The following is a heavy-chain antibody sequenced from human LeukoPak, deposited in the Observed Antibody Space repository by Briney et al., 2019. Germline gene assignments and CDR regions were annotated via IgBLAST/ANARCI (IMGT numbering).Heavy chain of an antibody. J-gene: IGHJ6*02. CDR1: GITVSNIY. CDR3: GRGGYDVDV. Sequence: GGSLRRSCAASGITVSNIYMTWVRQAPNKGLEWVSTIRTDGTTIYADSVKGRFTISRNTSKNTLYLQMNSLRAEDTAVYYCGRGGYDVDVWGQGTTVSVSS. CDR2: IRTDGTT. D-gene: IGHD3-16*01. V-gene: IGHV3-66*01.